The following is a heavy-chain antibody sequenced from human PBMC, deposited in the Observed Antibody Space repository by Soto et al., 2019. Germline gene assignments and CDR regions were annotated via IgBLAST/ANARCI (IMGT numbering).Heavy chain of an antibody. CDR2: ISPMFGAA. Sequence: QVQLVQSGAEMKKPGSSVKVSCQSSGGTFNTYAMNWVRQAPGQGPEWMGDISPMFGAANYAPKFQGRGTITADEPTCTSYMQWSSLPSEDTALYSCAREAQVPPPAFVSWGQGTWSPSLQ. D-gene: IGHD3-10*01. CDR1: GGTFNTYA. V-gene: IGHV1-69*19. J-gene: IGHJ5*02. CDR3: AREAQVPPPAFVS.